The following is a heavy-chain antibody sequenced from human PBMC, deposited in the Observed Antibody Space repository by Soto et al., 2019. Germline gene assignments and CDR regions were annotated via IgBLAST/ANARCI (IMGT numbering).Heavy chain of an antibody. V-gene: IGHV1-69*01. J-gene: IGHJ4*02. CDR3: ARDRDDYGSGNYYNRIDF. D-gene: IGHD3-10*01. CDR1: GGIFSTYA. CDR2: IIPLLGTP. Sequence: QVQLVQSGPEVKKPGSSVKVSCKASGGIFSTYAISWLRQAPGQGLEWMGGIIPLLGTPNYAQRLQGSVTINADESTSTAYMELSRLRSEDTAVYYCARDRDDYGSGNYYNRIDFWGQGTLVTVSS.